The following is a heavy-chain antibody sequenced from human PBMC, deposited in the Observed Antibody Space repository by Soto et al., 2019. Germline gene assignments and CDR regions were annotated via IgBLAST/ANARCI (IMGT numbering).Heavy chain of an antibody. J-gene: IGHJ5*02. CDR1: GDSISSCVIY. D-gene: IGHD6-19*01. CDR2: IYCNGST. V-gene: IGHV4-31*11. Sequence: SLCLTCAVSGDSISSCVIYWAWLRQHPGKGLEWSGFIYCNGSTHYNLCLRRRTTLSLETSKNQLSLRVSSVTGVDTVIYYCATGVGVARLYWFGLWGQG. CDR3: ATGVGVARLYWFGL.